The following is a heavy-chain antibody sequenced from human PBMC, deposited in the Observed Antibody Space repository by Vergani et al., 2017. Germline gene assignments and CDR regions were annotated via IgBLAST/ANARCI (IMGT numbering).Heavy chain of an antibody. D-gene: IGHD3-3*01. CDR2: IIPIFGTA. CDR1: GGTFSSYA. V-gene: IGHV1-69*06. CDR3: ARDWRDPGWWSGTAYGHHDFDY. J-gene: IGHJ4*02. Sequence: QVQLVQSGAEVKKPGSSVKVSCKASGGTFSSYAISWVRQAPGQGLEWMGGIIPIFGTANYAQKFQGRVTITADKSTSTAYMELSSLRSEDTAVYYCARDWRDPGWWSGTAYGHHDFDYWGQGTLVTVSS.